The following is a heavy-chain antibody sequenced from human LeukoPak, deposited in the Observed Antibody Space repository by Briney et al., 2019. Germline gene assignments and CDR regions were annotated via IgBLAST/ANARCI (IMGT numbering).Heavy chain of an antibody. CDR2: VQYDGSNK. J-gene: IGHJ3*02. CDR1: GFTFSSYG. Sequence: GGSLRLSCAASGFTFSSYGMHWVRQAPGKGLEWVAFVQYDGSNKYYADSVKGRFTISRDNYKNTLYLQMNSLRAEDTAVYYCANDPISPGGGAFDIWGQGTMVTVSS. CDR3: ANDPISPGGGAFDI. D-gene: IGHD2-21*01. V-gene: IGHV3-30*02.